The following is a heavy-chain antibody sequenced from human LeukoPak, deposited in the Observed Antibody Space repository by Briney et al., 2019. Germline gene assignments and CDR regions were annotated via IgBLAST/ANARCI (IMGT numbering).Heavy chain of an antibody. J-gene: IGHJ6*03. CDR2: IYPGDSDT. D-gene: IGHD2-2*01. V-gene: IGHV5-51*01. CDR1: GSTFTRYS. Sequence: GESLKISCQRSGSTFTRYSIGGARQMPGKGLEWMGIIYPGDSDTRYSPSFQGQVTISADKSISTAYLQWSSLKASDTAMYYCARLLIYCSSTSCYPPHPNYMDVWGKGTTVTVSS. CDR3: ARLLIYCSSTSCYPPHPNYMDV.